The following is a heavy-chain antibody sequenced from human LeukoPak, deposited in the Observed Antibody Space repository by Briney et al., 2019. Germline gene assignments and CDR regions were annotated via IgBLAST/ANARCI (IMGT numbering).Heavy chain of an antibody. J-gene: IGHJ4*02. CDR2: INHSGST. CDR3: ARGENDYGDY. V-gene: IGHV4-34*01. CDR1: GGSFSGYY. Sequence: SETLSLTXAVYGGSFSGYYWSWIRQPPGKGLEWIGEINHSGSTNYNPSLKSRVTISVDTSKNQFSLKLSSVTAADTAVYYCARGENDYGDYFGQGTLVTVPS.